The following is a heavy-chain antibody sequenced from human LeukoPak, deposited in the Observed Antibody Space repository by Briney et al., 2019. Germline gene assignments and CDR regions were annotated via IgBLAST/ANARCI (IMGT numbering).Heavy chain of an antibody. CDR3: AKPAISSRGWYYDY. Sequence: PGGSLRLSCAASGFTFSDYYMNWVRQAPGKGLEWVAVISDDGSNKYYAESVKGRFTISRDNSKNTLYLQMNSLRAEDTAVYYCAKPAISSRGWYYDYWGQGTLVTVSS. CDR2: ISDDGSNK. CDR1: GFTFSDYY. J-gene: IGHJ4*02. D-gene: IGHD6-19*01. V-gene: IGHV3-30*18.